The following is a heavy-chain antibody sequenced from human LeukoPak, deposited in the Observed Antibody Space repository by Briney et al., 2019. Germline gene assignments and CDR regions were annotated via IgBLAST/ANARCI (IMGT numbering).Heavy chain of an antibody. CDR3: VRGSRGNYDT. CDR2: ITSSGDNT. D-gene: IGHD3-22*01. V-gene: IGHV3-23*01. J-gene: IGHJ5*02. Sequence: GGSLRLSCAASGFTFTSYAMCWVRQAPGKGLQWVSSITSSGDNTYYADSVKGRFTISRDNTKNTLHLQVNSLRAEGTAVYYCVRGSRGNYDTWGQGTLVTVPS. CDR1: GFTFTSYA.